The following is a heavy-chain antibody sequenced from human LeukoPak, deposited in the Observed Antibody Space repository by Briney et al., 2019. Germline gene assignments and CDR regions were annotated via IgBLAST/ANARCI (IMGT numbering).Heavy chain of an antibody. CDR2: IYPGDSDT. Sequence: GESLKISCKASGYSFANYWIGWVRQMPGKGLGWMGVIYPGDSDTKYSPSFQGHVSISVDKSINTTYLQWSSLKASDTAMYYCARRDGDFEPVDYWGQGTLVTVSS. CDR3: ARRDGDFEPVDY. V-gene: IGHV5-51*01. D-gene: IGHD4-17*01. J-gene: IGHJ4*02. CDR1: GYSFANYW.